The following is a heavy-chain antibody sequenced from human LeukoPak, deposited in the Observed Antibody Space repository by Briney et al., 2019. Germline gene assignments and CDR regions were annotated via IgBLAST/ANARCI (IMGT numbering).Heavy chain of an antibody. Sequence: GGSLRLSCVASGFTFSDYWMHWVRQAPGKGLEWVSAISGSGGSTYYADSVKGRFTISRDNSKNTLYLQMNSLRAEDTAVYYCAKDTGGTYYYDSSGYYFDYWGQGTLVTVSS. CDR3: AKDTGGTYYYDSSGYYFDY. CDR1: GFTFSDYW. J-gene: IGHJ4*02. V-gene: IGHV3-23*01. D-gene: IGHD3-22*01. CDR2: ISGSGGST.